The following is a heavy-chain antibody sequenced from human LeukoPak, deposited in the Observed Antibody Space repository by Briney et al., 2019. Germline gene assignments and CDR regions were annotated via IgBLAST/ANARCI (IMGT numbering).Heavy chain of an antibody. CDR1: GGSISSYY. CDR3: ARGRLGYYDRSGLDY. D-gene: IGHD3-22*01. CDR2: IYYSGST. V-gene: IGHV4-59*01. J-gene: IGHJ4*02. Sequence: PSETLSLTCTVSGGSISSYYWNWIRQPPGKGLEWIGYIYYSGSTNYNPSLKSRVTTSLDTSKNQFSLKLSSVTAADTAVYYCARGRLGYYDRSGLDYWGQGTLVTVSS.